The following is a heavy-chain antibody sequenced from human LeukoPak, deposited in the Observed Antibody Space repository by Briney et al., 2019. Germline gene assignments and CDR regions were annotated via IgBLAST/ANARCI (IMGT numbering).Heavy chain of an antibody. V-gene: IGHV4-59*01. D-gene: IGHD4-17*01. CDR2: IHYSGRS. CDR3: ARDQTTVTTAAWYFDL. J-gene: IGHJ2*01. CDR1: GGSISTYY. Sequence: SETLSLTCTVSGGSISTYYWSWIRQPPGKGLEWVGSIHYSGRSNSNPSLTGRLTKSVDTSKNQFSLKLSSVTASDTAVYYCARDQTTVTTAAWYFDLWGRGTLVTVSS.